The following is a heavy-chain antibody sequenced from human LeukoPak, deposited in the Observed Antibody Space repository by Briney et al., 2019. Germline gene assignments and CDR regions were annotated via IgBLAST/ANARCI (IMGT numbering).Heavy chain of an antibody. CDR1: GGSISSSSYY. CDR2: FYYSGSA. CDR3: ARVQSIAAAGFDY. Sequence: SETLSLTCTVSGGSISSSSYYWGWIRQPPGKGLEWIGSFYYSGSAYYNPSLRSRVTISVDTSKNQFSLKLSSVTAADTAVYYCARVQSIAAAGFDYWGQGTLVTVSS. V-gene: IGHV4-39*07. J-gene: IGHJ4*02. D-gene: IGHD6-13*01.